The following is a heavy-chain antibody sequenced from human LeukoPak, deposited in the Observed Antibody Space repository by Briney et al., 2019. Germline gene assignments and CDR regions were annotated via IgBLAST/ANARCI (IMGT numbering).Heavy chain of an antibody. V-gene: IGHV1-24*01. CDR3: ATLAAAGNVDV. D-gene: IGHD6-13*01. CDR2: FDPEDGET. CDR1: GYTLTELS. Sequence: ASVKVSFEVTGYTLTELSMHWVRQAPGKGLEWMGGFDPEDGETIYAQKFQGRVTMTEDTSTDTAYMELSSLRSEDTAVYYCATLAAAGNVDVWGQGTTVTVSS. J-gene: IGHJ6*02.